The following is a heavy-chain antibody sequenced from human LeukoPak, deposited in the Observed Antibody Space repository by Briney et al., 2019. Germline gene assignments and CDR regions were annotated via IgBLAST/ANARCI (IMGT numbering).Heavy chain of an antibody. Sequence: GGSLRLSCEASGFTLSTYWMNWVRQVPGKGLDWVANINPDGSGKRYVDSVKGRFTITRDNADNSLSLQMDSLRAEDTAVYYCASWGAGGNSWGQGTLVTVSS. CDR1: GFTLSTYW. CDR3: ASWGAGGNS. CDR2: INPDGSGK. V-gene: IGHV3-7*01. J-gene: IGHJ4*02. D-gene: IGHD3-16*01.